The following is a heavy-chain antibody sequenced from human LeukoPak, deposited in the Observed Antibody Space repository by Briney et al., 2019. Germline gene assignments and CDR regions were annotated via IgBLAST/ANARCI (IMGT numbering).Heavy chain of an antibody. V-gene: IGHV5-51*01. J-gene: IGHJ4*02. D-gene: IGHD2-2*01. CDR2: IYPGDSDT. CDR1: GFRFNMYW. Sequence: GESLKIPFKGPGFRFNMYWIGWVRPMPGKGLEWMGIIYPGDSDTRYSPSFQGQVSISVDKSISTAYLQWSSLKAADTAVYYCVRRQGCSNTGCPPDYWGQGTLVTVSS. CDR3: VRRQGCSNTGCPPDY.